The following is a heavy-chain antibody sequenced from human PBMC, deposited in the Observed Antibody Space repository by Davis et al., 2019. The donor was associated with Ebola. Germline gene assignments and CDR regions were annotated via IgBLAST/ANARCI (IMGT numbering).Heavy chain of an antibody. CDR3: ARWLRFHGFDP. V-gene: IGHV3-74*01. J-gene: IGHJ5*02. D-gene: IGHD5-12*01. Sequence: GESLKISCAASGFTFSSYAMHWVRQAPGKGLVWVSRINSDGSSTSYADSVKGRFTISRDNAKNTLYLQMNSLRAEDTAVYYCARWLRFHGFDPWGQGTLVTVSS. CDR1: GFTFSSYA. CDR2: INSDGSST.